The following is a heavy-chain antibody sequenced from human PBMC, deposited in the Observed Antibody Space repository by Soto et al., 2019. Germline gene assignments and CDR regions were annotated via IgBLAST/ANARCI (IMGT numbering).Heavy chain of an antibody. CDR1: GYSFTSYW. V-gene: IGHV5-51*01. CDR2: IYPGESDT. D-gene: IGHD6-19*01. Sequence: GESLKISCKGYGYSFTSYWIGWVRQMPGKGLEWRGIIYPGESDTIYSPSFQGQVTSSADKCIRPAYLQWSSLTGSDAAMYYCARHLAVAARYGMDVSGQGTTVTVSS. CDR3: ARHLAVAARYGMDV. J-gene: IGHJ6*02.